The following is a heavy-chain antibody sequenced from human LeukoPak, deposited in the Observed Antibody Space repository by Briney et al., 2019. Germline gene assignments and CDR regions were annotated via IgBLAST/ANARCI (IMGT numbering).Heavy chain of an antibody. Sequence: SETLSLTCTVSGGSVSSGSYDWSWIRQPPGKGLEWIGYIYYSGSTNYNPSLNSRATISVDTSNNQFSLKLSSVTAADTAVYYCARVLITMVRGVISSYYYGMDVWGKGTTVTVSS. V-gene: IGHV4-61*01. J-gene: IGHJ6*04. CDR2: IYYSGST. CDR1: GGSVSSGSYD. D-gene: IGHD3-10*01. CDR3: ARVLITMVRGVISSYYYGMDV.